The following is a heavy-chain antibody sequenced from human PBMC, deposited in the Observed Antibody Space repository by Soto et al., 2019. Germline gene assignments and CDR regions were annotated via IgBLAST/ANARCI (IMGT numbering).Heavy chain of an antibody. CDR1: GCTFSSYA. CDR3: AKSPLIVVVPAARLFDY. D-gene: IGHD2-2*01. Sequence: HPXGSLRVAGAASGCTFSSYAMSWVRQAPGKGLEWVSAISGSGGSTYYADSVKGRFTISRDNSKNTLYLQMNSLRAEDTAVYYCAKSPLIVVVPAARLFDYWGQGTLVTVYS. J-gene: IGHJ4*02. V-gene: IGHV3-23*01. CDR2: ISGSGGST.